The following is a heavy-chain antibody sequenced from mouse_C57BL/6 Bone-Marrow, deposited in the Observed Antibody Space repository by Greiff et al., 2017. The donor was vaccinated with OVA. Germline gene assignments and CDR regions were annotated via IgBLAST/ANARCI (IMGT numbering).Heavy chain of an antibody. CDR3: ARDYYDYDVGAY. V-gene: IGHV1-53*01. CDR2: INPSNGGT. J-gene: IGHJ3*01. CDR1: GYTFTSYW. D-gene: IGHD2-4*01. Sequence: VQLQQPGTELVKPGASVKLSCKASGYTFTSYWMHWVKQRPGQGLEWIGNINPSNGGTNYNEKFKSKATLTVDKASSTADMQLSSMTSEDSAVDYCARDYYDYDVGAYWGQGTLVTVSA.